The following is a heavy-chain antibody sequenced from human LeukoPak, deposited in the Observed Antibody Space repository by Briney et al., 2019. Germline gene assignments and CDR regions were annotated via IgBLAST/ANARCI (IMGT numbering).Heavy chain of an antibody. CDR1: GFTFSSYS. V-gene: IGHV3-21*01. Sequence: GGSLRLSCAASGFTFSSYSMNWVRQAPGKGLEWVSSISSSSSYIYYADSVKGRFTISRDNAKNSLYLQMNSLRAEDTAVYYCARGGIAARRGYYYMDVWGKGTTVTVS. CDR3: ARGGIAARRGYYYMDV. CDR2: ISSSSSYI. J-gene: IGHJ6*03. D-gene: IGHD6-6*01.